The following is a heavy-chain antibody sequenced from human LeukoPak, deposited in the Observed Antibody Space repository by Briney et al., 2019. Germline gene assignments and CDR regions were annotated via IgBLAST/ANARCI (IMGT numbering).Heavy chain of an antibody. CDR1: GYTFTSYG. Sequence: SVNVACKASGYTFTSYGISWVRQAPGQGLEWVGWIRAYNGNTNYAQKLQGRVTMTTDTSTSTAYMELRSLRSDDTAVYYCARDPHLGCSGGSCYLPPVSYYDSSGYYSDYWGQGTLVTVSS. J-gene: IGHJ4*02. D-gene: IGHD2-15*01. CDR3: ARDPHLGCSGGSCYLPPVSYYDSSGYYSDY. CDR2: IRAYNGNT. V-gene: IGHV1-18*01.